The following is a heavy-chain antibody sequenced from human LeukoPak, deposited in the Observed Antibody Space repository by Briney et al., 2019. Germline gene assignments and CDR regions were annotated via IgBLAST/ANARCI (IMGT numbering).Heavy chain of an antibody. CDR3: ARDLDYGDKGWFDP. J-gene: IGHJ5*02. CDR2: IDYSGRT. V-gene: IGHV4-59*12. Sequence: SETLSLTCTVSGGSTDSYYYWSWIRQPPGKGLEWIGYIDYSGRTKYNPSLQSRVTISVDTSKNQFSLKLSSVTAADTAVYYCARDLDYGDKGWFDPWGQGTLVTVSS. D-gene: IGHD4-17*01. CDR1: GGSTDSYYY.